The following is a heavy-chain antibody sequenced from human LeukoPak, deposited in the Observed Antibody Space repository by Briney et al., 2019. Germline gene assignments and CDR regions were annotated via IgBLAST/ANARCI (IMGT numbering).Heavy chain of an antibody. D-gene: IGHD3-22*01. CDR1: GFTFSEHE. CDR3: VVVFDY. V-gene: IGHV3-48*03. CDR2: VSNGGRTI. J-gene: IGHJ4*02. Sequence: GGSLRLSCTAAGFTFSEHEMNWVRQAAGKGLEWVAYVSNGGRTINYADPVKGRVTISRDNTKKSLYLQMNSLRAEDTAVYYCVVVFDYWGQGTLVTVSS.